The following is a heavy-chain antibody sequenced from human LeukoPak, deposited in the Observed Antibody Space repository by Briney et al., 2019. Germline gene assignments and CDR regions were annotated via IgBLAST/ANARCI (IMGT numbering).Heavy chain of an antibody. CDR2: IYYSGRT. V-gene: IGHV4-39*07. CDR1: GGSISSSSYN. Sequence: PSETLSLTCTVSGGSISSSSYNWGWIRQSPGKGLEWIGNIYYSGRTYYNPSLKSRVTISVDTSKNQFSLKLSSVTAADTAVYYCASLAVSSGIAVAGYYYYYYMDVWGKGTTVTISS. D-gene: IGHD6-19*01. J-gene: IGHJ6*03. CDR3: ASLAVSSGIAVAGYYYYYYMDV.